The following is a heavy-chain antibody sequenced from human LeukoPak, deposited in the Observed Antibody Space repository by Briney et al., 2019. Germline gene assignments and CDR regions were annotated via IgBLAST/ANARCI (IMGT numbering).Heavy chain of an antibody. Sequence: PGRSLRLSCAASGFTFSNYGIHWVRQAPGKGLEWVANIKQDGSEKYYVNSVKGRFTISRDNAKNSLYLQMNSLRAEDTAIYYCAREDDWNYEDYWGQGTLVTVSS. CDR2: IKQDGSEK. D-gene: IGHD1-7*01. CDR1: GFTFSNYG. V-gene: IGHV3-7*01. J-gene: IGHJ4*02. CDR3: AREDDWNYEDY.